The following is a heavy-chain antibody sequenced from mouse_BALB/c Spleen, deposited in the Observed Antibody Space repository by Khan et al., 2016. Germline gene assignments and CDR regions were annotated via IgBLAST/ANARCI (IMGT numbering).Heavy chain of an antibody. CDR1: GHTFSNYW. CDR2: ILPGSGST. D-gene: IGHD1-1*01. Sequence: QVQLKQSGAELMKPGASVKISCKATGHTFSNYWIEWVKQRPGHGLEWIGEILPGSGSTNYNENFKGKATFTADTSSNTAYMQLSSLTSEDSAVYYGARRGGNYWYFDVWGAGITVTVSS. V-gene: IGHV1-9*01. CDR3: ARRGGNYWYFDV. J-gene: IGHJ1*01.